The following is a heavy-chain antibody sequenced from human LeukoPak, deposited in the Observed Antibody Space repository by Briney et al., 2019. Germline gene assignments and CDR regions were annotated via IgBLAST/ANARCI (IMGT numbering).Heavy chain of an antibody. V-gene: IGHV3-48*03. CDR1: GFTFSSYE. D-gene: IGHD3-10*02. CDR2: ISSSGSTI. J-gene: IGHJ6*04. Sequence: GGSLRLSCAASGFTFSSYEMNWVRQAPGKGLEWVSYISSSGSTIYYADSVKGRFTISRVNAKKSLYLQMNSLRAEDTAVYYCAELGITMIGGVWGKGTTVTISS. CDR3: AELGITMIGGV.